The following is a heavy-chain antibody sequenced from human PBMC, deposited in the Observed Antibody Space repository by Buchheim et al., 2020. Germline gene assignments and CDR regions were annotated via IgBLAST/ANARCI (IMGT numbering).Heavy chain of an antibody. D-gene: IGHD2-21*01. CDR2: ISSSSSTI. CDR1: GFTFSSYS. CDR3: ARDQGDTEGYYYYGMDV. Sequence: EVQLVESGGGLVQPGGSLRLSCAASGFTFSSYSMNWVRQAPGKGLVWVSYISSSSSTIYYADSVKGRFTISRDNAKNPLYLQMNSLRAEDTAVYYCARDQGDTEGYYYYGMDVWGQGTT. V-gene: IGHV3-48*01. J-gene: IGHJ6*02.